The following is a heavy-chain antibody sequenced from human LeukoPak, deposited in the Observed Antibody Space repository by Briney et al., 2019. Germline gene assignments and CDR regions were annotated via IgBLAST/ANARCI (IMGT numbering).Heavy chain of an antibody. CDR1: GGSISGYY. CDR2: IYYSGRT. D-gene: IGHD5-18*01. J-gene: IGHJ4*02. Sequence: SETLSLTCTVSGGSISGYYWSWIRQPPGKGLEWIGFIYYSGRTNYNPSLKSRLTMSVDTSKNQFSLNLSSVTAADTAVYYCASRNSYGYPYYFDYWGQGTLVTVSS. CDR3: ASRNSYGYPYYFDY. V-gene: IGHV4-59*01.